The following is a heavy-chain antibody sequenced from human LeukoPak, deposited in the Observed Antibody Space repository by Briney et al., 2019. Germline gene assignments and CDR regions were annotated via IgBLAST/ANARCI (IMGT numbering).Heavy chain of an antibody. V-gene: IGHV4-34*01. CDR1: GGSFSGYY. CDR3: ARRRLRYCSGGSCYPNWFDP. Sequence: SETLSLTCAVYGGSFSGYYWSWIRQPPGKGLEWVGEINHSGSTNYNPSLKSRVTISVDTSKNQFSLKLSSVTAADTAVYYCARRRLRYCSGGSCYPNWFDPWGQGTLVTVSS. J-gene: IGHJ5*02. CDR2: INHSGST. D-gene: IGHD2-15*01.